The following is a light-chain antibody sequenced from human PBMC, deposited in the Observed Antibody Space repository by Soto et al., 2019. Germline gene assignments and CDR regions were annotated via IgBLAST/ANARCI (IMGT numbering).Light chain of an antibody. CDR2: EGS. CDR1: SSDVGSYNL. V-gene: IGLV2-23*01. Sequence: QSALTQPASVSGSPGQSITISCTGTSSDVGSYNLVSWYQQHPGKAPKLMIYEGSKRPSGVSHRFSGSKSGNTASLTISGRQAEDEDDYYCCSYAVGSTLVFGGGTQLTVL. CDR3: CSYAVGSTLV. J-gene: IGLJ2*01.